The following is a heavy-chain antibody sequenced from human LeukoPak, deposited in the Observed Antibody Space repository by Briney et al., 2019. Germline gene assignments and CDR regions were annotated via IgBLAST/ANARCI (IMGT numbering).Heavy chain of an antibody. V-gene: IGHV1-3*03. CDR2: INPDDGDT. Sequence: ASVKVSCKTSGYSFTSQDMHWVRQAPGQSLEWMGCINPDDGDTQYSQEFQGRVTITRDTSATTAYMELSSLRSDDMAVYYCTLYNYWGQGTLVTVSS. D-gene: IGHD2-2*02. J-gene: IGHJ4*02. CDR3: TLYNY. CDR1: GYSFTSQD.